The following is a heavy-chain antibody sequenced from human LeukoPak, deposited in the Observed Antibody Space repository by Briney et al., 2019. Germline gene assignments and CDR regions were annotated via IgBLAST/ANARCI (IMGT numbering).Heavy chain of an antibody. Sequence: PSQTQSLTCTVSGGSISSGGYYWSWIRQHPGRGLEWIGYIYYSGSAYYNPSLKSRVTISVDTSKNQFSLKLSSVAAADTAVYHCARVKGGSGWYFDYWGQGTLVTVSS. J-gene: IGHJ4*02. CDR2: IYYSGSA. V-gene: IGHV4-31*03. D-gene: IGHD6-19*01. CDR3: ARVKGGSGWYFDY. CDR1: GGSISSGGYY.